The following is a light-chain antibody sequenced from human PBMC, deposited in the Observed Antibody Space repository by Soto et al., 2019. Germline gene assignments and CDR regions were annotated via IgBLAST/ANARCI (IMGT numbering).Light chain of an antibody. CDR2: EVT. CDR3: CSYAGSNNLGVL. J-gene: IGLJ2*01. Sequence: QSALTQPPSASGSPGQSVTISCTGTSSDVGGYNYVSWYQQHPGKAPKLMIYEVTKRPSGVPDRFSGSKSGNTASLTVSGLQAEDEADSYCCSYAGSNNLGVLFGGGTKLTVL. V-gene: IGLV2-8*01. CDR1: SSDVGGYNY.